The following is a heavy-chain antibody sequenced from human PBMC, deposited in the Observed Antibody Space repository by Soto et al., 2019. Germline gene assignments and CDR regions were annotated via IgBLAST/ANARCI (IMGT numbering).Heavy chain of an antibody. CDR3: ARDLEYSSSTLDY. Sequence: VKVSCKASGGTFSSYAISWVRQAPGQGLEWMGGIIPIFGTANYAQKFQGRVTITADESTSTAYMELSSLRSEDTAVYYCARDLEYSSSTLDYWGQGTLVTVSS. CDR1: GGTFSSYA. J-gene: IGHJ4*02. CDR2: IIPIFGTA. D-gene: IGHD6-6*01. V-gene: IGHV1-69*13.